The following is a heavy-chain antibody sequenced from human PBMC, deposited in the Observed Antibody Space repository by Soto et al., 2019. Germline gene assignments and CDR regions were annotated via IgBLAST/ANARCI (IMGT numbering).Heavy chain of an antibody. V-gene: IGHV3-30*18. J-gene: IGHJ4*02. Sequence: GGSLRLSCAASGFTFSSYGMHWVRQAPGKGLEWVAVISYDGSNKYYADSVKGRFTISRDNSKNTLYLQMNSLRAEDTAVYYCAKEFRGPYYYDSSGYLDYWGQGT. CDR1: GFTFSSYG. CDR2: ISYDGSNK. D-gene: IGHD3-22*01. CDR3: AKEFRGPYYYDSSGYLDY.